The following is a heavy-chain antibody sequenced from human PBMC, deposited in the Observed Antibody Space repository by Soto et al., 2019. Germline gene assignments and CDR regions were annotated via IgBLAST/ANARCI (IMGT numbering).Heavy chain of an antibody. CDR1: GFTFSSYG. CDR3: ARGYILTGVLPVNYFDY. Sequence: QVQLVESGGGVVQPGRSLRLSCAASGFTFSSYGMHWVRQAPGKGLEWVAVIWYDGSNKYYADSVKGRFTISRDNSKNTLYLQMNSLRAEDTAVYYCARGYILTGVLPVNYFDYWGQGTLVTVSS. J-gene: IGHJ4*02. D-gene: IGHD3-9*01. CDR2: IWYDGSNK. V-gene: IGHV3-33*01.